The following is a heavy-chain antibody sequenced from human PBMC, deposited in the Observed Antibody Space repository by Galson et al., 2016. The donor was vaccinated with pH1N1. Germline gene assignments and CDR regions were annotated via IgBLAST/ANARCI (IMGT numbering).Heavy chain of an antibody. CDR3: AKKIGSD. Sequence: LRLSCAASGFTFSSYWMSWIRQAPGKGLEWVANIKEDGSTKYYVDSVKGRFTISRDNAKNSLYLQMNSLRAEDTAAYYCAKKIGSDWGQGTLVTVSS. CDR2: IKEDGSTK. J-gene: IGHJ4*02. D-gene: IGHD3-22*01. V-gene: IGHV3-7*01. CDR1: GFTFSSYW.